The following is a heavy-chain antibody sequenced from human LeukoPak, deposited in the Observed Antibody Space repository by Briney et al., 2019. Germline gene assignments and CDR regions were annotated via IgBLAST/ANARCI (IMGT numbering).Heavy chain of an antibody. CDR2: IYYSGST. D-gene: IGHD2-2*01. CDR1: GGSISSYY. Sequence: SETLSLTCTVSGGSISSYYWSWIRQPPGKGLEWIGHIYYSGSTNYNPSLKSRVTISVDTSKNQFSLKLSSVTAADAAVYYCARQLNPYCSSTSCYGKAFDIWGQGTMVTVSS. CDR3: ARQLNPYCSSTSCYGKAFDI. V-gene: IGHV4-59*08. J-gene: IGHJ3*02.